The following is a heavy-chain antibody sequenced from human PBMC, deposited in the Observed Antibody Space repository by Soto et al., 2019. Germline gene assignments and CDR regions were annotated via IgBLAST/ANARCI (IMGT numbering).Heavy chain of an antibody. CDR3: GRDGTIQMDNFDF. CDR2: IIPLFGTP. CDR1: GGPFSSYG. Sequence: QVLLMQSGAEVKKPGSSVKVSCTSSGGPFSSYGISWVRQVPGQGLEWLGGIIPLFGTPSYARKFQDRLTISADESTTTAYMELSSLKSADTAMHFCGRDGTIQMDNFDFWGQCTLVTVSS. J-gene: IGHJ4*01. D-gene: IGHD1-1*01. V-gene: IGHV1-69*01.